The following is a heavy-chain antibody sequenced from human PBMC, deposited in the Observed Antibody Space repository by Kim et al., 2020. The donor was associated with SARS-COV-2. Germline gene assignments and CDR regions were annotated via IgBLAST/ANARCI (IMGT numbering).Heavy chain of an antibody. Sequence: HAHSGKGRFTISSDNSKTTLYLQMISLRAEDTAVYYCAKDPGSGSYVDYWGQGTLVTVSS. V-gene: IGHV3-23*01. D-gene: IGHD3-10*01. CDR3: AKDPGSGSYVDY. J-gene: IGHJ4*02.